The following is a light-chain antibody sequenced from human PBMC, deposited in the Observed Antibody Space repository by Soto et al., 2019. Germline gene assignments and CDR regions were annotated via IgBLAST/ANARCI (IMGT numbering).Light chain of an antibody. V-gene: IGLV1-40*01. CDR2: GNS. CDR1: SSNIGAGHD. CDR3: QSYDSSLSGSRV. J-gene: IGLJ2*01. Sequence: QSVLTQPPSVSGAPGQRVTISCTGSSSNIGAGHDVHWYQQLPGTAPKLLICGNSNRPSGVPDRFSGSKSGTSASLAITGLQAEDEADYYCQSYDSSLSGSRVFGGGTQLTVL.